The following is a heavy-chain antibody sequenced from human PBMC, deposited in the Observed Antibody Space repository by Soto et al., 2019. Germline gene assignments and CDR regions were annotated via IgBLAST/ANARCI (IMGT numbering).Heavy chain of an antibody. CDR1: GGIFNTYA. V-gene: IGHV1-69*01. CDR2: IIPIFGTP. CDR3: ARDRDYYGSGNYYNRIDF. D-gene: IGHD3-10*01. Sequence: QVQLVQAGPEVKEPGSSVKLTCKVSGGIFNTYAISWLRQAPGQELEGIGGIIPIFGTPNYAQRFQGRVTITADASTSTAYMELSRLRSDDTAVDYCARDRDYYGSGNYYNRIDFWGQGTLVSVSS. J-gene: IGHJ4*02.